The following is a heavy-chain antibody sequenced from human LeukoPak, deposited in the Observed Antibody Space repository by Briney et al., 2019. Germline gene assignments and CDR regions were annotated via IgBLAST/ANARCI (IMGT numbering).Heavy chain of an antibody. J-gene: IGHJ3*02. Sequence: PSETLSLTCAVYGGSFSGYYWSWIRQPPGKRLEWIGEINHSGSTNYNPSLKSRVTISVDTSKNQFSLKLSSVTAADTAVYYCARPHQLPGRLRGREAFDIWGQGTMVTVSS. V-gene: IGHV4-34*01. CDR2: INHSGST. D-gene: IGHD5-24*01. CDR3: ARPHQLPGRLRGREAFDI. CDR1: GGSFSGYY.